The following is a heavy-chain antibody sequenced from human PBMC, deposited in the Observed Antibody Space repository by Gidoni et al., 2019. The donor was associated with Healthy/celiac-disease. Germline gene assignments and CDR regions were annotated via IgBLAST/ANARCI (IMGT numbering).Heavy chain of an antibody. CDR1: GGSISSSSYY. D-gene: IGHD6-13*01. J-gene: IGHJ4*02. V-gene: IGHV4-39*07. Sequence: QLQLQESGPGLVKPSETLSLTCTVSGGSISSSSYYWGWLRQPPGKGLEWIGSIYYSGSTYYNPSLKSRVTISVDTSKNQFSLKLSSVTAADTAVYYCARDSEGGIAAAGTVVFDYWGQGTLVTVSS. CDR2: IYYSGST. CDR3: ARDSEGGIAAAGTVVFDY.